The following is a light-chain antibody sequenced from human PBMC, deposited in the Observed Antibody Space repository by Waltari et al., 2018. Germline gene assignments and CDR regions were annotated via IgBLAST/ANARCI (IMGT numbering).Light chain of an antibody. CDR2: AAS. CDR1: QSISSY. V-gene: IGKV1-39*01. J-gene: IGKJ1*01. CDR3: QQSYSLWT. Sequence: DIQMIQSPSSLSASVGDRVTITCRASQSISSYLNWYQQKPGKAPKLLIYAASSLQSGVPSRFSGSGSGTDFTLTISSLQPEDFATYYCQQSYSLWTFGQGTKVEIK.